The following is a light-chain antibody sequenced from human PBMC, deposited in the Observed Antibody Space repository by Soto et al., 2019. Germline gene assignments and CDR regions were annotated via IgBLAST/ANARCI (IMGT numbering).Light chain of an antibody. J-gene: IGKJ1*01. CDR3: QQYNNWSWT. CDR2: GAS. CDR1: QSVSSN. V-gene: IGKV3-15*01. Sequence: IVMTQSPATLSVSPGERATLSFRASQSVSSNLAWYQQKPGQAPRLLIYGASTRATGIPARFSGSGSGTEFTLTISSLQSEDFAVYYCQQYNNWSWTFGQGTKVDIK.